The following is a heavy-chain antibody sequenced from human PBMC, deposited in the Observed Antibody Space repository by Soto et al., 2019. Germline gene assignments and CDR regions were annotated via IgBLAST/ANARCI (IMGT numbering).Heavy chain of an antibody. CDR2: ISGSGGST. Sequence: LSLTCAASGFTFSSYAMSWVRQAPGKGLEWVSAISGSGGSTYYADSVKGRFTISRDNSKNTLYLQMNSLRAEDTAVYYCAKDLKPSGRQINFDYWGQGTLVTVSS. CDR3: AKDLKPSGRQINFDY. D-gene: IGHD1-26*01. V-gene: IGHV3-23*01. CDR1: GFTFSSYA. J-gene: IGHJ4*02.